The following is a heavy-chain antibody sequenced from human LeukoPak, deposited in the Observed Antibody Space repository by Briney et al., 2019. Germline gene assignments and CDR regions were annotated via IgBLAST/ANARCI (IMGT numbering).Heavy chain of an antibody. D-gene: IGHD6-6*01. V-gene: IGHV4-31*03. J-gene: IGHJ4*02. Sequence: SQTLSLTCTVSGGPISSGGYYWSWIRQHPGKGLEWIGYIYYSGSTYYNPSLKSRVTISVDTSKNQFSLKLSSVTAADTAVYYCAREGGESIAARRYFDYWGQGTLVTVSS. CDR1: GGPISSGGYY. CDR3: AREGGESIAARRYFDY. CDR2: IYYSGST.